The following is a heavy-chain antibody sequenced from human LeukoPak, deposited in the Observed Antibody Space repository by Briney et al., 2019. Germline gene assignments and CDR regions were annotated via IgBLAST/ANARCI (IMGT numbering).Heavy chain of an antibody. CDR3: TKVRSGSSSWALPVFDS. Sequence: PGGSLRLSCAVSGFTFSSEAMGWVRQLPGGGLEWDSTISPAGGTTYYAESMKGRFTISRDNSKSTLYLQMNSLRVEDTAVYYCTKVRSGSSSWALPVFDSWGQGALVTVSS. D-gene: IGHD6-13*01. CDR2: ISPAGGTT. V-gene: IGHV3-23*01. J-gene: IGHJ4*02. CDR1: GFTFSSEA.